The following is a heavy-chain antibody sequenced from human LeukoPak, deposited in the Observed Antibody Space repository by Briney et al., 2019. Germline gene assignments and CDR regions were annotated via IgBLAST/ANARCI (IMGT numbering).Heavy chain of an antibody. V-gene: IGHV4-4*07. J-gene: IGHJ4*02. CDR3: AREGSGWYLDY. Sequence: SETLSLTCTVSGGSSSTYYWNWIRQPAGKGLEWIGRIYRSGSPNYNPSLKSRVTMSVDTSKNQFSLKLTSVTAADTAVYFCAREGSGWYLDYWGQGTLVTVSS. CDR1: GGSSSTYY. CDR2: IYRSGSP. D-gene: IGHD6-19*01.